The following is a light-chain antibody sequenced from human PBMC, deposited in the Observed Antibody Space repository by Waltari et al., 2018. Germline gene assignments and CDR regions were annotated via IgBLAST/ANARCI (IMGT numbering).Light chain of an antibody. Sequence: DIQMTQSPSTVSASVGDRVTITCRARQSISSCLAWYHQKLGKAPKLLIYDASSLESGVPSRFSGSGSGTEFTLTISSLQPDDFAAYYCQQYNTYPWTFGQGTKVEIK. CDR3: QQYNTYPWT. J-gene: IGKJ1*01. V-gene: IGKV1-5*01. CDR1: QSISSC. CDR2: DAS.